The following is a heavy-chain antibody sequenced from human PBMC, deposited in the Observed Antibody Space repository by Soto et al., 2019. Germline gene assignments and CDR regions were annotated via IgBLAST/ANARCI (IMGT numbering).Heavy chain of an antibody. CDR2: IYHSGST. Sequence: SETLSLTCAVSSGSISSSNWWRWVRQPPGKGLEWIGEIYHSGSTNYNPSLKSRVTISVDKSKNQFSLKLSSVTAADTAVYYCAREGSYYYGSRNMDVWGKGTTVTVSS. CDR3: AREGSYYYGSRNMDV. D-gene: IGHD3-10*01. CDR1: SGSISSSNW. J-gene: IGHJ6*03. V-gene: IGHV4-4*02.